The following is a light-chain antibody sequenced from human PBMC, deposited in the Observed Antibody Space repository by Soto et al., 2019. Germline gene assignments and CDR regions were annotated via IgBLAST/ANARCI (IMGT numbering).Light chain of an antibody. J-gene: IGKJ4*01. CDR1: QSVSKN. Sequence: EIVMTQSPATLSVSPGERATLSCRASQSVSKNLAWYQQKPGQAPRVLIYSASTRATGIPDRFSGSGSGTEFTLTISSLQSEDSAVYCCQQYDDSPPLTFGGGTKVEVK. CDR2: SAS. V-gene: IGKV3-15*01. CDR3: QQYDDSPPLT.